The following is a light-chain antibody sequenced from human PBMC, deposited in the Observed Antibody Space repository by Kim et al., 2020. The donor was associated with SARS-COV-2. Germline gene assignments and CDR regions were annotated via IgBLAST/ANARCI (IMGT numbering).Light chain of an antibody. V-gene: IGLV2-14*04. Sequence: QSIPISCTGTRRDVGGYTYVAWYQQHPGKAPNLMIYDVSKRPSGVSNRFSGSKSGNTASLTISGLQAEDEADYYCSSYTSSSTSVVFGGGTKLTVL. CDR1: RRDVGGYTY. CDR3: SSYTSSSTSVV. J-gene: IGLJ2*01. CDR2: DVS.